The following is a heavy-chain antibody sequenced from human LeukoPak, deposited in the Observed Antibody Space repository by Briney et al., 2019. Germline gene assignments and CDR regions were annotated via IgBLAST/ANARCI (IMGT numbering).Heavy chain of an antibody. J-gene: IGHJ6*02. CDR1: GGSISSGDYY. CDR2: IYYSGST. Sequence: PSQTLSLTCTVSGGSISSGDYYWSWIRQPPGKGLERIGYIYYSGSTYYNPSLKSRVTISVDTSKNQFSLKLSSVTAADTAVYYCARAVPAAMPYYYYGMDVWGQGTTVTVSS. D-gene: IGHD2-2*01. V-gene: IGHV4-30-4*01. CDR3: ARAVPAAMPYYYYGMDV.